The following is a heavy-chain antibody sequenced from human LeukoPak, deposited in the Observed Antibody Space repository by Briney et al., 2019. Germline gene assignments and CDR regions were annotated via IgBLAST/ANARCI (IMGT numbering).Heavy chain of an antibody. CDR3: ARAKSDSSTSEAGCLDY. Sequence: ASVKVSCKASGYTFTGYYMHWVRQAPGQGLEWMGWINPNSGGTNYAQKFQGRVTMTRNTSISTAYMELSSLRSEGTAVYYCARAKSDSSTSEAGCLDYWGQGTLVTVSS. CDR1: GYTFTGYY. J-gene: IGHJ4*02. CDR2: INPNSGGT. D-gene: IGHD2-2*01. V-gene: IGHV1-2*02.